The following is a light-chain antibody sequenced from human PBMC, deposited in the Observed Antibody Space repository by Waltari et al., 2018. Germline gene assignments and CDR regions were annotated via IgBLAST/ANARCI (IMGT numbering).Light chain of an antibody. J-gene: IGLJ2*01. Sequence: QSALTQPASVSGSPGQSITISCTGTSSDVGAYVFVSWYQRYPGKGPNPLISQVNKRPSGVATRFSGSKSGNTASLTISGLQAEDEADYFCCSYARYSTPSWIFGGGTKLTVL. CDR1: SSDVGAYVF. CDR2: QVN. CDR3: CSYARYSTPSWI. V-gene: IGLV2-23*02.